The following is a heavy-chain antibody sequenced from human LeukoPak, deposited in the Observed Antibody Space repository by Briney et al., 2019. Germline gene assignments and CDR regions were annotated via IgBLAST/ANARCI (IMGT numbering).Heavy chain of an antibody. J-gene: IGHJ6*02. V-gene: IGHV4-31*03. Sequence: SETLSLTCTVSGGSISSGGYYWSWIRQHPGKGLEWIGYIYYSGSTYYNPSPKSRVTISVDTSQNQFSLKLSSVTAADTAVYYCARVSFRGYYYGMDVWGQGTTVTVSS. CDR3: ARVSFRGYYYGMDV. CDR1: GGSISSGGYY. CDR2: IYYSGST.